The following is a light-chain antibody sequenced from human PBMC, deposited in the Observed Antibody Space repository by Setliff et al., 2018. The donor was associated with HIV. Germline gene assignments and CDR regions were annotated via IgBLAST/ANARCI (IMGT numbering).Light chain of an antibody. V-gene: IGLV1-47*01. CDR3: AAWNDRPTGIYV. Sequence: QSALAQPPSASGAPGQTVTISCSGSSSNIETHYVYWYQQFPGTAPKLLIYRNDQRSSGVPARFSGSKSGTSAALTISDLRAEDEAEYFCAAWNDRPTGIYVFGTGTKV. CDR1: SSNIETHY. CDR2: RND. J-gene: IGLJ1*01.